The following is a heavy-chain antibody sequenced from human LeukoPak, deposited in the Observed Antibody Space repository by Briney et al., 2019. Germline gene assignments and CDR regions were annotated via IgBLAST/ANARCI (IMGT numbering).Heavy chain of an antibody. D-gene: IGHD5-18*01. CDR1: GGSISSYY. J-gene: IGHJ4*02. CDR3: ARGVSYGDFDY. Sequence: SETLSLTCTVSGGSISSYYWSWIRQPPGKGLEWIGYIYYSGSTNYSPSLKSRVTISVDTSKNQFSLKLSSVTAADTAVYYCARGVSYGDFDYWGQGTLVTVSS. V-gene: IGHV4-59*01. CDR2: IYYSGST.